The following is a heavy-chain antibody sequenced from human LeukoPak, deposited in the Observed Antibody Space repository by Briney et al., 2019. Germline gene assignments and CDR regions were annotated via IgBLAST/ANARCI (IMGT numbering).Heavy chain of an antibody. J-gene: IGHJ4*02. CDR2: IKEDGSEK. Sequence: GGSLRLSCAASGFTFSDYYMTRVRQTPGKGLEWVANIKEDGSEKYYVDSVKGRFTISRDNARNSLYLQMNSLRVEDTAVYYCARAMDFWGQGTLVTVSS. CDR3: ARAMDF. V-gene: IGHV3-7*03. CDR1: GFTFSDYY.